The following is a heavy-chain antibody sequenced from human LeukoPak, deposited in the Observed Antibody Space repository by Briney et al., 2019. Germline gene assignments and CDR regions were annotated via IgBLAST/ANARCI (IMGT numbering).Heavy chain of an antibody. J-gene: IGHJ4*02. CDR2: IYDSGST. D-gene: IGHD2-8*01. Sequence: PSETLSLTCTVSGGSISEYYWSWIRQPPGKGLEWIGYIYDSGSTYYNPSLKSRVTISVDTSKNQFSLKLSSVTAADTAVYYCARDVNDIGFDYWGQGTLVTVSS. CDR3: ARDVNDIGFDY. V-gene: IGHV4-59*12. CDR1: GGSISEYY.